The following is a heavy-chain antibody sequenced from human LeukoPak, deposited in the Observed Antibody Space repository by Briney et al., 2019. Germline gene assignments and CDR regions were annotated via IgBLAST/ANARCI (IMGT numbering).Heavy chain of an antibody. J-gene: IGHJ4*02. Sequence: GGSLRLSCAASGFTLSNYSINWVRQAPGKGLEWISYISSSSTIYYADSVKGRFTISRDNAKNSLYLQMNSLRAEDTAVYYCARDQYYYGSGDYWGQGTLVTVSS. V-gene: IGHV3-48*04. D-gene: IGHD3-10*01. CDR3: ARDQYYYGSGDY. CDR1: GFTLSNYS. CDR2: ISSSSTI.